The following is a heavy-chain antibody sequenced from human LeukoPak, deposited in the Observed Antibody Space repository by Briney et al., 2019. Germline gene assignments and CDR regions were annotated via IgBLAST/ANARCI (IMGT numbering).Heavy chain of an antibody. CDR1: GFTFNNYA. CDR2: ISGSGGSR. Sequence: GGSLRLSCAASGFTFNNYAMSWFRQAPGKGLEWVSGISGSGGSRHYADSVKGRFTISRDNSKNTLDLQMNSLRAEDTAVYYCAKGKGIGFDYWGQGTLVIVSS. D-gene: IGHD2-21*01. J-gene: IGHJ4*02. V-gene: IGHV3-23*01. CDR3: AKGKGIGFDY.